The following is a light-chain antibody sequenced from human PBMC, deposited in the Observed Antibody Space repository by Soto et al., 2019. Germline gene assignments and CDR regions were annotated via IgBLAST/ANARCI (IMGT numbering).Light chain of an antibody. Sequence: IVLTQSPGTLSLSPGERATLSCRASLSVSRNLAWYQQKPGQAPRLLIFDASTRATGIPARFSGSGSGTDFTLTISSLEPEDFAVYYCQQRSNWPFTFGGGTKVDIK. CDR3: QQRSNWPFT. CDR2: DAS. V-gene: IGKV3-11*01. CDR1: LSVSRN. J-gene: IGKJ4*01.